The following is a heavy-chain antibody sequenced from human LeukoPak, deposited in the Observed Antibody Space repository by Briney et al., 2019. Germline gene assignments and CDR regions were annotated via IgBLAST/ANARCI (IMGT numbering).Heavy chain of an antibody. V-gene: IGHV4-59*02. Sequence: PSETLSLTCTVSGDSVSSYYWSWIRQPPGKGLEWIGYIYHSGSTNYNPSLKSRVTISADTSKDQFSLKLASVTAADTAVYYCATGYSSTWYYFDYWGQGTLVTVSS. CDR2: IYHSGST. D-gene: IGHD6-13*01. CDR3: ATGYSSTWYYFDY. J-gene: IGHJ4*02. CDR1: GDSVSSYY.